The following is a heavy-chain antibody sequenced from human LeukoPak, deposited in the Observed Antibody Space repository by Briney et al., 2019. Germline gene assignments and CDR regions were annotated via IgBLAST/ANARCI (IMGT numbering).Heavy chain of an antibody. CDR2: ISGSGGST. V-gene: IGHV3-23*01. Sequence: GGSLRLSCAASGFTFSSYAMSWVRQAPGKGLEWVSAISGSGGSTYYADSVKGRFTIYRDNSKNTLYLQMNSLRAEDTAVYYCAKRVVGAPRYFDIWGQGTMVTVSS. D-gene: IGHD1-26*01. CDR3: AKRVVGAPRYFDI. CDR1: GFTFSSYA. J-gene: IGHJ3*02.